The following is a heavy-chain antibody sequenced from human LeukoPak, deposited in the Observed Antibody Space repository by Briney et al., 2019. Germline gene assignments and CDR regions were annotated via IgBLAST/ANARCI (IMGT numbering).Heavy chain of an antibody. D-gene: IGHD5-24*01. J-gene: IGHJ4*02. CDR2: VSDSGRST. CDR3: AKRSNSKCFDF. Sequence: GGSLRLSCAASGFTFSSYPMSWVRQAPGKGLEWVSAVSDSGRSTHYADSVKGRFTISRDNSKNTLYLQMSSLRAEDTAVYYCAKRSNSKCFDFWGQGTLVTVSP. CDR1: GFTFSSYP. V-gene: IGHV3-23*01.